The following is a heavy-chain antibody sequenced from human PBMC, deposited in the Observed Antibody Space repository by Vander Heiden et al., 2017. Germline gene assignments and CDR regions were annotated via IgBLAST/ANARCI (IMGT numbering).Heavy chain of an antibody. J-gene: IGHJ6*02. V-gene: IGHV1-8*01. CDR1: GYTFTSFD. Sequence: QVQLVQSGAEVKKPGASVKVSCQASGYTFTSFDIHWVRQATGQGLEWMGWMNPDSEDTGYAQKFQGRVSMTRNTSITTAYMELSSLTSEDTAVYFCARGHTGGLDVWGPGTTVAVSS. CDR3: ARGHTGGLDV. CDR2: MNPDSEDT.